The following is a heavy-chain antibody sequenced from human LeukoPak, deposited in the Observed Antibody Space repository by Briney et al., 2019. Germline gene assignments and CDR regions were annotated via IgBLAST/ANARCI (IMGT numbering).Heavy chain of an antibody. CDR1: GYTFTGYY. CDR3: AREAAAGIFNYYYYGMDV. J-gene: IGHJ6*02. Sequence: ASVKVSCKASGYTFTGYYMHWVRQAPGQELEWMGWINPNSGGTNYAQKFQGRVTMTRDTSISTAYMELSRLRSDDTAVYYCAREAAAGIFNYYYYGMDVWGQGTTVTVSS. CDR2: INPNSGGT. D-gene: IGHD6-13*01. V-gene: IGHV1-2*02.